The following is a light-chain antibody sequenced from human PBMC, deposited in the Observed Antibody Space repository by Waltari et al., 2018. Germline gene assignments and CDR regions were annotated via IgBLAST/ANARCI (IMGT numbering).Light chain of an antibody. V-gene: IGLV2-11*01. CDR2: DVT. Sequence: QSALTQPRSVSGSPGQSVAISCTGTSSDVGGYNYVSWYQQHPGKAPKLMIYDVTGRPPGVPDRFAGSKSGNTASLTVSGLQAEDEADYYCCSFAAGDAYVFGTGTKVSVL. J-gene: IGLJ1*01. CDR1: SSDVGGYNY. CDR3: CSFAAGDAYV.